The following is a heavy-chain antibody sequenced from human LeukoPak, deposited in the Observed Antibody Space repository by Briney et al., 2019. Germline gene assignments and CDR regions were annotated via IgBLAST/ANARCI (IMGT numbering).Heavy chain of an antibody. Sequence: GESLKISCKGSGYSFTSYWIGWVRQMPGKGLEWMGIIYPGDSDTRYSPSFQGQVTISADKSISTAYLQWSSLKASDTAMYYCASFRSYSSSWYDAFDIWGQGTMVTVSS. D-gene: IGHD6-13*01. CDR1: GYSFTSYW. V-gene: IGHV5-51*01. J-gene: IGHJ3*02. CDR3: ASFRSYSSSWYDAFDI. CDR2: IYPGDSDT.